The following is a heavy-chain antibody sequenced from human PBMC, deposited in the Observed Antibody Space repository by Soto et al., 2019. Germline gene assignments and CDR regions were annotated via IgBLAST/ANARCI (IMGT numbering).Heavy chain of an antibody. CDR2: IYYIGST. Sequence: SETLSLTCTVSGGSISGYYWSWIRQPPGKGLEWIGYIYYIGSTKYNPSLESRVTISVDTSKNQFSLKLSSVTAADTAVYYCAREHRITIFGVAQLFDYWGQGILVTVSS. CDR3: AREHRITIFGVAQLFDY. V-gene: IGHV4-59*01. J-gene: IGHJ4*02. D-gene: IGHD3-3*01. CDR1: GGSISGYY.